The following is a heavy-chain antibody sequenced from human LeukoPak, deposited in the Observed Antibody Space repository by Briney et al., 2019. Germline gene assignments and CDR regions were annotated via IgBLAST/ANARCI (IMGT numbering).Heavy chain of an antibody. J-gene: IGHJ4*02. CDR3: AKAMAQWLYLFEN. D-gene: IGHD5-12*01. V-gene: IGHV3-23*01. Sequence: GGSLRLSCAASGFTFRTYAMSWVRQAPGKGLEWVSAISGSGGDIFHADSAKGRFTISRDDSKNTLYLQMTSLKGDDTAVYYCAKAMAQWLYLFENWGKGTLVTVSS. CDR1: GFTFRTYA. CDR2: ISGSGGDI.